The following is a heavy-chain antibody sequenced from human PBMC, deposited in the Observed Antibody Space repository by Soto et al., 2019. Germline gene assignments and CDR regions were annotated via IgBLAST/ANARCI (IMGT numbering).Heavy chain of an antibody. CDR1: GGNFITFA. D-gene: IGHD7-27*01. Sequence: QVELVQSGAEVKKPGSSVKVSCKASGGNFITFAISWVRQAPGQGLEWMGGIIPISSTTKSAHKFQDRVTISADGASSTVHMELRSLRSEDTAIYFCAKNLGIDPFGSYGLDVWGRGTTVTVSS. J-gene: IGHJ6*02. V-gene: IGHV1-69*01. CDR3: AKNLGIDPFGSYGLDV. CDR2: IIPISSTT.